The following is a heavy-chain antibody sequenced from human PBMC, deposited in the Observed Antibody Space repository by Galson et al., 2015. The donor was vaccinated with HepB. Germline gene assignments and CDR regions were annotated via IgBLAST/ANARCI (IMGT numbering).Heavy chain of an antibody. CDR3: AREGYSSYYHGMDV. J-gene: IGHJ6*02. D-gene: IGHD5-18*01. V-gene: IGHV3-30*03. CDR2: ISSDGSYK. Sequence: SLRLSCAASGFTSSSYGMHWVRQAPGKGLDWVAVISSDGSYKYYADSVKGRFTISRDSSKNTLSLQMNSLRAEDTAVYYCAREGYSSYYHGMDVWGQGTTVTVSS. CDR1: GFTSSSYG.